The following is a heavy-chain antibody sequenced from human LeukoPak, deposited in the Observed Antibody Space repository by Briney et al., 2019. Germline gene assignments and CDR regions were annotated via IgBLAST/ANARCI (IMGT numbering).Heavy chain of an antibody. CDR3: VRTVNTAVARYGMDV. J-gene: IGHJ6*02. V-gene: IGHV6-1*01. D-gene: IGHD6-19*01. CDR1: GDSVSSNSAT. CDR2: TYYRSKWYN. Sequence: SQTLSLTFAISGDSVSSNSATWNWIRQSPSRGLEWLGRTYYRSKWYNDYAVSVKSRITINPDTSKNQFSLQLNSVTPEDTAVYYCVRTVNTAVARYGMDVWGQGTTVTVSS.